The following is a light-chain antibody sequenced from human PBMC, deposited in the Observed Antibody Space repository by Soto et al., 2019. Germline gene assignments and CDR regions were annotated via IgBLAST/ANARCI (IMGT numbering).Light chain of an antibody. V-gene: IGKV3-15*01. J-gene: IGKJ1*01. Sequence: EIVVTQSAATLSVSPGEMATLSCRASQSVSSNLAWYQQKPGQAPRPLIYGASTRATGIPARFSGSGSGTEFTLTISSLQSEDFAVYYCQQYNNWPRTFGQGTKVDIK. CDR1: QSVSSN. CDR3: QQYNNWPRT. CDR2: GAS.